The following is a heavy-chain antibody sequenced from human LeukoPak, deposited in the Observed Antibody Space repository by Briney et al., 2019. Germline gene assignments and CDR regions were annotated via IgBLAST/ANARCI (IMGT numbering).Heavy chain of an antibody. CDR1: GYKFTNYW. Sequence: GESLKISCKASGYKFTNYWIGWVRQMPGKGLEWMGIIYPGDSETRYSPSFQGQVTISADKSVSTAYLQRSSLKTSDTAMYYCARGDSSIWYEYWGQGTLVTVSS. CDR3: ARGDSSIWYEY. V-gene: IGHV5-51*01. CDR2: IYPGDSET. D-gene: IGHD2-2*01. J-gene: IGHJ4*02.